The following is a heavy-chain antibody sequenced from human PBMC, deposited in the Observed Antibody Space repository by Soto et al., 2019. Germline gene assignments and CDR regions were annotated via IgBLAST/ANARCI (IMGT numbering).Heavy chain of an antibody. CDR2: ISWNSGSV. D-gene: IGHD2-2*01. CDR1: GFTFDDYA. Sequence: VQLVESGGGLVQPGRSLRLSCAASGFTFDDYAMHWVRQAPGKGLEWVSGISWNSGSVGYADSVKGRFTISRDNAKNSLYLQMNTLRAEDTALYYCAKDPAQYYSYYMDVWGKGTTVTVSS. V-gene: IGHV3-9*01. CDR3: AKDPAQYYSYYMDV. J-gene: IGHJ6*03.